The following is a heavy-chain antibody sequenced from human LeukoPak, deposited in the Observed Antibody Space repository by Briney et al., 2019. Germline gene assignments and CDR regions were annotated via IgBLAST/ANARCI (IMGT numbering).Heavy chain of an antibody. CDR2: INHSRST. CDR3: ARVPLGILRHPGNAFDI. Sequence: SETLSLTCAVYGGSFSGYYWSWIRQPPGKGLEWIGEINHSRSTNYNPSLKGRVTISVDTSKNQFSLKLSSVTAADTAVYYCARVPLGILRHPGNAFDIWGQGTMVTVSS. CDR1: GGSFSGYY. J-gene: IGHJ3*02. V-gene: IGHV4-34*01. D-gene: IGHD4-17*01.